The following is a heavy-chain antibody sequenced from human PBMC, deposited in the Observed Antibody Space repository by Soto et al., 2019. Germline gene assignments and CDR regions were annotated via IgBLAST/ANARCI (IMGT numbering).Heavy chain of an antibody. V-gene: IGHV1-69*13. CDR1: GGTFSSYA. CDR2: IIPIFGTA. Sequence: GASGKVSCKGSGGTFSSYAISWGGQAPGQGLERMGGIIPIFGTANYAQKFQGRVPLTADESTSTAYLELSSLRSADTAVYYCACAIAAARDRFDFWGQGTLVTAPQ. J-gene: IGHJ4*02. CDR3: ACAIAAARDRFDF. D-gene: IGHD6-13*01.